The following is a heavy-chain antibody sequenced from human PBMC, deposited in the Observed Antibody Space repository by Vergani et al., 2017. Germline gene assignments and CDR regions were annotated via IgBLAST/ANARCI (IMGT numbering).Heavy chain of an antibody. CDR1: GYTFTGYY. CDR2: INPNSGGT. CDR3: ARGSGGSSLGYYYMDV. V-gene: IGHV1-2*02. J-gene: IGHJ6*03. Sequence: QVQLVQSGAEVKKPGASVKVSCKASGYTFTGYYMHWVRQAPGQGLEWMGWINPNSGGTNYAQKFQGRVTRTRDTSISTAYMELSRLRSDETAVYYCARGSGGSSLGYYYMDVWGKGTTVTVSS. D-gene: IGHD6-6*01.